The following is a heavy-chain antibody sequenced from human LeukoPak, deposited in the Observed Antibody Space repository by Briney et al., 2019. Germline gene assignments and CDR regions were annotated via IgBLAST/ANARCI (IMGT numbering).Heavy chain of an antibody. CDR1: GGSISSSSYY. V-gene: IGHV4-39*07. J-gene: IGHJ6*02. D-gene: IGHD3-9*01. Sequence: KPSQTLSLTCTVSGGSISSSSYYWGWIRQPPGKGLEWIGSIYYSGSTYYNPSLKSRVTISVDTSKNQSSLKLSSVTAADTAVYYCARDSETYYDILTGYQRRYGMDVWGQGTTVTVSS. CDR3: ARDSETYYDILTGYQRRYGMDV. CDR2: IYYSGST.